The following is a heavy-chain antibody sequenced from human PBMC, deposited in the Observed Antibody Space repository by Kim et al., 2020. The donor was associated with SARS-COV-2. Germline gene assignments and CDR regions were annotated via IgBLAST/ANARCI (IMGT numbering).Heavy chain of an antibody. CDR1: GFTFSSYS. CDR3: AGAGGIAARLSYYYYSMDV. D-gene: IGHD6-6*01. V-gene: IGHV3-21*01. CDR2: ISSSSSYI. Sequence: GGSLRLSCAASGFTFSSYSMNWVRQAPGKGLEWVSSISSSSSYIYYADSVTGQFTISRDNAKNSLYLQMNSQRAEDTAVYYCAGAGGIAARLSYYYYSMDVWGKGTTVTVSS. J-gene: IGHJ6*03.